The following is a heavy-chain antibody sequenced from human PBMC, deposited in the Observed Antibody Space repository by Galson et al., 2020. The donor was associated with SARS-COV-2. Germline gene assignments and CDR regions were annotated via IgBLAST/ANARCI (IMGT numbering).Heavy chain of an antibody. J-gene: IGHJ3*01. CDR3: ARLTTSRGYAFDV. CDR1: GYTLTSYY. Sequence: ASVKVSCKASGYTLTSYYMHWVRQAPGQGLEWMGIINPSSGSTNYAQKFQGRVTMTRDTSTSTVYMELSSRRSEDTAVYYCARLTTSRGYAFDVWGQGTMVTVSS. CDR2: INPSSGST. D-gene: IGHD3-10*01. V-gene: IGHV1-46*03.